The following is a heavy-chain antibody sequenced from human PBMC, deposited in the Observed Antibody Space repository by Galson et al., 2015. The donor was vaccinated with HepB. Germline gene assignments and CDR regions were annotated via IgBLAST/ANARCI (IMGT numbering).Heavy chain of an antibody. D-gene: IGHD3-10*01. CDR1: GFTFSSYA. J-gene: IGHJ6*02. CDR3: ARGDNWFGELFQGYYYYGMDV. V-gene: IGHV3-30-3*01. Sequence: SLRLSCAASGFTFSSYAMHWVRQAPGKGLEWVAVISYDGSNKYYADSVKGRFTISRDNSKNTLYLQMNSLRAEDTAVYYCARGDNWFGELFQGYYYYGMDVGGQGTTVTVSS. CDR2: ISYDGSNK.